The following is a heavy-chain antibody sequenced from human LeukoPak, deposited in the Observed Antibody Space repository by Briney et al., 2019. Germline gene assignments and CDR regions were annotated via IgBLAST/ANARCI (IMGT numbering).Heavy chain of an antibody. CDR3: AKDQKWGPADYYFDS. J-gene: IGHJ4*02. V-gene: IGHV3-74*01. D-gene: IGHD2-2*01. Sequence: PGGSLRLSCAASGFTFSSYWMDWVRQAPGKGLVWISRINSDGRTTSYADSVKGRFTISRDNAKNTLYLQMNSLRAEDTAMYYCAKDQKWGPADYYFDSWGQGTLVTVSS. CDR2: INSDGRTT. CDR1: GFTFSSYW.